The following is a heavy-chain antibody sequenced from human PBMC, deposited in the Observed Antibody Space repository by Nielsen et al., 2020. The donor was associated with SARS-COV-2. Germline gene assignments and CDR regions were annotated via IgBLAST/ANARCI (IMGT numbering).Heavy chain of an antibody. CDR2: ISWNSGSI. D-gene: IGHD6-13*01. V-gene: IGHV3-9*01. J-gene: IGHJ6*02. Sequence: SLKISCAASGFTFDDYAMHWVRQAPGKGLEWVSGISWNSGSIGYADFVKGRFTISRDNAKNSLYLQMNSLRAEDTALYYCASGAAGTGYYYGMDVWGQGTTVTVSS. CDR1: GFTFDDYA. CDR3: ASGAAGTGYYYGMDV.